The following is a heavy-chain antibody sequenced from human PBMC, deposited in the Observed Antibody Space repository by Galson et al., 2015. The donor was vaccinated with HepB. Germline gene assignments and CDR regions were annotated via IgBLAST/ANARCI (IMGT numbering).Heavy chain of an antibody. CDR2: FDAEDDRT. V-gene: IGHV1-24*01. CDR1: GYGLNELA. CDR3: AIALDTPMAFDF. Sequence: SVKVSCKVSGYGLNELAMHWVRQAPGKGLEWVGGFDAEDDRTVYAEKFQGRVTMTEDTSPDTAYMELSSLTSDDTAVYYCAIALDTPMAFDFWGQGTLVTVSS. J-gene: IGHJ4*02. D-gene: IGHD5-18*01.